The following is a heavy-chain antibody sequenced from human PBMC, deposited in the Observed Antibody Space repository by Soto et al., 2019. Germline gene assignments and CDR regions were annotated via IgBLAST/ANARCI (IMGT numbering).Heavy chain of an antibody. CDR3: AKELSIGRPYDS. Sequence: GGSLRLSCAGSGFTFSDYYMSWIRQAPGKGLEWVSYISTSSRYTNYPDSVKGRFTISRDNSKNSLYLQMNSLRADDTAVYYGAKELSIGRPYDSWGQGSLVTVSS. D-gene: IGHD3-3*02. J-gene: IGHJ4*02. V-gene: IGHV3-11*05. CDR2: ISTSSRYT. CDR1: GFTFSDYY.